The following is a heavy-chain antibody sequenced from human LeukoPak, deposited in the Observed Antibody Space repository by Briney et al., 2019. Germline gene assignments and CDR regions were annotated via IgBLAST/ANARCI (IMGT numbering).Heavy chain of an antibody. J-gene: IGHJ4*02. CDR2: INPNSGGT. D-gene: IGHD5-18*01. CDR3: ARGPLRVDTAMVSGLGDY. CDR1: GYTFTGYY. Sequence: GASVKVSCKASGYTFTGYYMHWVRQAPGQGLEWMGWINPNSGGTNYAQKFQGRVTMTRDTSISTAYMELSRLRSDDTAVYYCARGPLRVDTAMVSGLGDYWGQGTLVTVSP. V-gene: IGHV1-2*02.